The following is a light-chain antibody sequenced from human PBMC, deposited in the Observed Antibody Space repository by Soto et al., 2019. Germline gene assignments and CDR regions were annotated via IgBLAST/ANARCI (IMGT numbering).Light chain of an antibody. CDR3: QQYNNSWT. CDR1: QSVSSN. Sequence: EIVLMHSLAILSVSPGERATLYCRASQSVSSNLAWYQQKPGQAPRLLIYGASTRATGIPARFSGSGSGTEFTLTISSLHSEDFAVYYCQQYNNSWTFGQGTKV. CDR2: GAS. V-gene: IGKV3-15*01. J-gene: IGKJ1*01.